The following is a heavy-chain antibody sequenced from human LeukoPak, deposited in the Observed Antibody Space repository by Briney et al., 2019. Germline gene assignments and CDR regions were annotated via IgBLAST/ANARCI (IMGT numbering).Heavy chain of an antibody. Sequence: ASVKVSCKASGYTFTSYGISWVRQAPGQGLEWMGWISVYNGNTNYAQKLQGRVTMTTDTSTSTAYMELRSLRSGDTAVYYCAREGYSYGNEFDYWAREPWSPSPQ. CDR1: GYTFTSYG. CDR2: ISVYNGNT. V-gene: IGHV1-18*01. D-gene: IGHD5-18*01. CDR3: AREGYSYGNEFDY. J-gene: IGHJ4*02.